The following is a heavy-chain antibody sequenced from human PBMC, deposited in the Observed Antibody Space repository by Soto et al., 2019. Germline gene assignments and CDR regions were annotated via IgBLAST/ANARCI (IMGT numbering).Heavy chain of an antibody. V-gene: IGHV3-74*01. Sequence: EVQLVESGGGLVQPGGSLRLSCAASGFTFSGDWMHWVRQGAGKGLVWVSRLNMDGSSTNYADSVKGRFTISRDNAKNTLYLQMNSLRVDDTAVYFCARGPRGLYHHDYWGQGALVTVSS. CDR1: GFTFSGDW. CDR2: LNMDGSST. J-gene: IGHJ4*02. CDR3: ARGPRGLYHHDY. D-gene: IGHD2-2*01.